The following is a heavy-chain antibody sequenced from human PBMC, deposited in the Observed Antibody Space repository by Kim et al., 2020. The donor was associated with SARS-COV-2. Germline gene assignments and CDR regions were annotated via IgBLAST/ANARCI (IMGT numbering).Heavy chain of an antibody. CDR3: ARAGQVWSGYHFDY. V-gene: IGHV4-59*01. Sequence: CNPSHKRRVTISVDTSKRQFSLRLTSVTAADTAVYYCARAGQVWSGYHFDYWGKGTRVTVSS. D-gene: IGHD5-12*01. J-gene: IGHJ4*02.